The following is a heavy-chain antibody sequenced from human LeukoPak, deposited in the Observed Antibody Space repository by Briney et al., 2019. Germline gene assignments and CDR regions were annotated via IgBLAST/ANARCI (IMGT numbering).Heavy chain of an antibody. CDR2: INTNTGNP. V-gene: IGHV7-4-1*02. D-gene: IGHD6-13*01. Sequence: ASVNVSCTASGYTFTSYDINWVRQAPGQGLEWMGWINTNTGNPTYAQGFTGRFVFSLDTSVSTAYLQISSLKAEDTAVYYCARGEGYSSYGSETDYWGQGTLVTVSS. CDR1: GYTFTSYD. CDR3: ARGEGYSSYGSETDY. J-gene: IGHJ4*02.